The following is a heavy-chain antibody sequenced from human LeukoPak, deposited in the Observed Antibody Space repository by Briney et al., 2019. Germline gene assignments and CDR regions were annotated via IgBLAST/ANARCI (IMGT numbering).Heavy chain of an antibody. Sequence: SETLSLTCTVSGGSISSSSYYWGWIRQPPGKGLEWIGSIYYSGSTYYNPSLKSRVTISVDKSKNQFSLKLSSVTAADTAVYYCAAQAAAGAWDAFDIWGQGTMVTVSS. D-gene: IGHD6-13*01. CDR3: AAQAAAGAWDAFDI. J-gene: IGHJ3*02. CDR2: IYYSGST. CDR1: GGSISSSSYY. V-gene: IGHV4-39*07.